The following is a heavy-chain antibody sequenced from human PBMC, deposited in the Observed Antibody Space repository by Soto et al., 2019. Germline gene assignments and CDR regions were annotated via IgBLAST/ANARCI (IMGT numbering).Heavy chain of an antibody. J-gene: IGHJ6*02. Sequence: ASVKGSCKVAGYALTELSMHWVRQSPLKGLEWMGGFDPEDGETIYAQKFQGRVTMTEDTSTDTAYMELSSLRSEDTAVYYCATGGGGTAYYYGMDVWGQGTTVTVSS. CDR3: ATGGGGTAYYYGMDV. CDR2: FDPEDGET. D-gene: IGHD1-1*01. CDR1: GYALTELS. V-gene: IGHV1-24*01.